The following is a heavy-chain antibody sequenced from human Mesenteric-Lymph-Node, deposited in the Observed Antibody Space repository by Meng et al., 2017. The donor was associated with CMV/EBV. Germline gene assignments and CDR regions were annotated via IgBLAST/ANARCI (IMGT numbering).Heavy chain of an antibody. J-gene: IGHJ6*02. CDR1: GFVFSNYD. D-gene: IGHD1-14*01. Sequence: GESLKISCAASGFVFSNYDMNWVRQAPGKGLEWVSVIYPGGITDYADSVKGRFTISRDNSQNTVYLQLNSLRGEDTAMYYCARQPMPKGMDVWGQGTTVTVSS. V-gene: IGHV3-66*02. CDR3: ARQPMPKGMDV. CDR2: IYPGGIT.